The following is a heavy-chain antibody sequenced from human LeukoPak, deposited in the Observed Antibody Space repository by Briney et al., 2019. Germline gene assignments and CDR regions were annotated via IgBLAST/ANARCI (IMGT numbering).Heavy chain of an antibody. CDR3: ARGPGSGSYYAWFDS. J-gene: IGHJ5*01. Sequence: PSETLSLTCAVYDGSINNYYWSWIRQPPGKGLEWIGEIHHSGETYYNPSLKSRVTISVDTSKNQISLSVSSVTAADTAVYFCARGPGSGSYYAWFDSWGQGTLVTVSS. D-gene: IGHD1-26*01. CDR1: DGSINNYY. V-gene: IGHV4-34*01. CDR2: IHHSGET.